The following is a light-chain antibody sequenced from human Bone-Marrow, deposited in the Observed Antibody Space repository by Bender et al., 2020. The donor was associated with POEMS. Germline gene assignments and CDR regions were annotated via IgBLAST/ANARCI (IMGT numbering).Light chain of an antibody. CDR3: NSRDSSGNFVI. J-gene: IGLJ2*01. Sequence: DPAVSVALGQTVRITCQGDSLRTYYASWYQQKPGQAPILVIYDKNNRPSGIPDRFSGSSSRDTASLTITGAQAEDEADYYCNSRDSSGNFVIFGGGTKVTVL. CDR1: SLRTYY. V-gene: IGLV3-19*01. CDR2: DKN.